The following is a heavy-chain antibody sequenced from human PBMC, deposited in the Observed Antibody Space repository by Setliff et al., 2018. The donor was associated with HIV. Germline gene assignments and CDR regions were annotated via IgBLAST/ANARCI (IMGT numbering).Heavy chain of an antibody. CDR1: GGSISSHY. Sequence: SETLSLTCTVSGGSISSHYWSWIRQPPGKGLEWIGYIYYSGSTNYNPSLKSRVTISVDTSKNQFSLKLNSVTAADTAIYFCARRGVGSGFDIWGQGTMVTVSS. CDR2: IYYSGST. D-gene: IGHD1-26*01. CDR3: ARRGVGSGFDI. V-gene: IGHV4-59*08. J-gene: IGHJ3*02.